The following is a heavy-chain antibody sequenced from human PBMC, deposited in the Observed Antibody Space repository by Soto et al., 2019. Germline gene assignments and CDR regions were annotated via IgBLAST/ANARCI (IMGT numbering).Heavy chain of an antibody. CDR2: IISMFGAA. J-gene: IGHJ6*02. D-gene: IGHD1-1*01. V-gene: IGHV1-69*01. Sequence: QVQLVQSGAEVKKPGSSVKVSCKASGGAFSSYAISWVRQVPGQGLEWMGEIISMFGAAMYAQKFQGRVNITAVESASTAYMELSSLRSEDTAIYFCARGGKERFRGSGMDVWGQGTTVTVS. CDR3: ARGGKERFRGSGMDV. CDR1: GGAFSSYA.